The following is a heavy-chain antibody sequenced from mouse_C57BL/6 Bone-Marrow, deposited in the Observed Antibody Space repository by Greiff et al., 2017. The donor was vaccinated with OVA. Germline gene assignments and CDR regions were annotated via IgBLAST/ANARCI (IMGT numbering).Heavy chain of an antibody. CDR2: IYPGSGST. CDR3: AMELYYFDY. CDR1: GYTFTSYW. D-gene: IGHD3-3*01. V-gene: IGHV1-55*01. J-gene: IGHJ2*01. Sequence: VQLQQSGAELVKPGAPVKMSCKASGYTFTSYWITWVKQRPGQGLEWIGDIYPGSGSTNYNEKFKSKATLTVDTSSSTAYMQLSSLTSEDSAVYYCAMELYYFDYWGQGTTLTVSS.